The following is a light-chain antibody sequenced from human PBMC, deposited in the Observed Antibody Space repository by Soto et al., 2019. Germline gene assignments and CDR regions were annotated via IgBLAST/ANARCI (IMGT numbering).Light chain of an antibody. Sequence: QSVLSQPPSASGTPGQRVTISCSGSSSNLGRNYIYWYQQLPGTAPKLLIYGNTQRPSGVPDRFSGSKSGTSVSLAISGLRSEDEADYYCAAWDDSLRGYVFGTGTKVTVL. CDR1: SSNLGRNY. V-gene: IGLV1-47*02. CDR2: GNT. CDR3: AAWDDSLRGYV. J-gene: IGLJ1*01.